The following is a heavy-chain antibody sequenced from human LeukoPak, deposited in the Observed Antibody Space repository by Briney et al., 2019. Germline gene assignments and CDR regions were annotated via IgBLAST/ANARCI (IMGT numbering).Heavy chain of an antibody. Sequence: GASLRLSCAASGFTFSSYAMSRVRQAPGKGLEWVSAISGSGGSTYYADSVKGRFTISRDNSKNTLYLQMNSLRAEDTAVYYCAKNLGYCSSTSCPGAFDIWGQGTMVTVSS. CDR2: ISGSGGST. CDR1: GFTFSSYA. J-gene: IGHJ3*02. D-gene: IGHD2-2*01. CDR3: AKNLGYCSSTSCPGAFDI. V-gene: IGHV3-23*01.